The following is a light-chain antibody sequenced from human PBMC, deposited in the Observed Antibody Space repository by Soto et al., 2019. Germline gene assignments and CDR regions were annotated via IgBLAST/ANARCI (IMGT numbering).Light chain of an antibody. CDR3: QQYSYYSRT. J-gene: IGKJ2*02. V-gene: IGKV1-5*03. Sequence: DIQMTQSPSTLSASVGDRVTITCRASQSISTWLAWYQHKPGKAPKLLIYQASSLEGGVPSRFSGSGSGTEFTLTISSLQPDDFATYYCQQYSYYSRTFGQGTKVE. CDR2: QAS. CDR1: QSISTW.